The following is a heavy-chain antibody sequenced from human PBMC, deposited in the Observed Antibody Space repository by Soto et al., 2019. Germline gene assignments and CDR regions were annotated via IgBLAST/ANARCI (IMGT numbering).Heavy chain of an antibody. CDR1: GFTFSSYE. V-gene: IGHV3-48*03. J-gene: IGHJ4*02. Sequence: PGGSLRLSCAASGFTFSSYEMNWVRQAPGKGLEWVSYISSSGSTIYYADSVKGRFTISRDNAKNSLYLQMNSLRAEDTAVYYCARGGKGYSSGWLYYWGQGTLVTVSS. D-gene: IGHD6-19*01. CDR2: ISSSGSTI. CDR3: ARGGKGYSSGWLYY.